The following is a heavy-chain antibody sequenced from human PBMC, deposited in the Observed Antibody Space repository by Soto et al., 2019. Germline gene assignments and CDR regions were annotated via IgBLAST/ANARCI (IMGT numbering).Heavy chain of an antibody. D-gene: IGHD3-10*01. CDR1: GFTFSDYY. CDR3: TREKRYYNNLTSFYFDN. V-gene: IGHV3-72*01. J-gene: IGHJ4*02. CDR2: IRNKANNYAT. Sequence: EVQLVQSGGGLVQPGGSLRLSCAASGFTFSDYYMDWVRRAPGKGLEWVGRIRNKANNYATEYAASLKGRATFSRDDSENSLYLQMNSLETEDTAVYWCTREKRYYNNLTSFYFDNWGQGTLVTVSS.